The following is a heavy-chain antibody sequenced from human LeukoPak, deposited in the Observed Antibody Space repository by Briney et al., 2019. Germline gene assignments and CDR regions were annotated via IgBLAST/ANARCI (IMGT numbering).Heavy chain of an antibody. Sequence: SEALSLTCTVSGDSISSSYWSWIRQPPGKTLEWIGYIYYTGTTNYNPSLKSRVTMSIDTSKNQFSLNLNSVTAADTAVYYCARGFYDSSGYSNCFDPWGQGTLVTVSS. D-gene: IGHD3-22*01. CDR2: IYYTGTT. V-gene: IGHV4-59*01. CDR1: GDSISSSY. J-gene: IGHJ5*02. CDR3: ARGFYDSSGYSNCFDP.